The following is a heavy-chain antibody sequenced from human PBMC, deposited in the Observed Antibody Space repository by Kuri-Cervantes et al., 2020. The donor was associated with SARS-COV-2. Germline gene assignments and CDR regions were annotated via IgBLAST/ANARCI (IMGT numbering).Heavy chain of an antibody. J-gene: IGHJ6*03. V-gene: IGHV3-21*01. Sequence: GESLKISCAASGFTFSSYSMNWVRQAPGKGLEWVSSISSTSSYIYYADSVKSRFTISRDNAKNSLYLQMNSLRAEDTAVYYCARDCSSPYKYYYYYYMDVWGKGTTVTVSS. D-gene: IGHD6-13*01. CDR1: GFTFSSYS. CDR2: ISSTSSYI. CDR3: ARDCSSPYKYYYYYYMDV.